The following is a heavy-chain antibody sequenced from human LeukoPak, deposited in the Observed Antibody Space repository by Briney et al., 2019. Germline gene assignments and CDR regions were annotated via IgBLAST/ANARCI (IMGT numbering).Heavy chain of an antibody. V-gene: IGHV3-11*01. CDR3: ARTYGRSPFDY. CDR1: GFTFSDNY. Sequence: GGSLTLSCPPSGFTFSDNYTSWIRQAPGKGLEWLSYISSSGTIIYYADSVKGRFTISRDNAKNSLYLQMNSLRAEDTAVYYCARTYGRSPFDYWGQGTLITVSS. CDR2: ISSSGTII. J-gene: IGHJ4*02. D-gene: IGHD3-10*01.